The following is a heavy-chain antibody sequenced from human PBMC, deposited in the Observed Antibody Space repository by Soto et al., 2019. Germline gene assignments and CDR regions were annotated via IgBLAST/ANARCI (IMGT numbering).Heavy chain of an antibody. V-gene: IGHV4-4*02. CDR2: MYHSGST. J-gene: IGHJ4*02. CDR3: ARVLSSGWSRFDY. D-gene: IGHD6-19*01. Sequence: SETLSLTCTVSGGSISSDYWWTWVRQPPGKGLEWIAEMYHSGSTNYNPSLKSRVTISVDKSKNQISLKLSSVTAADTAVYYCARVLSSGWSRFDYWGQGTLVTVSS. CDR1: GGSISSDYW.